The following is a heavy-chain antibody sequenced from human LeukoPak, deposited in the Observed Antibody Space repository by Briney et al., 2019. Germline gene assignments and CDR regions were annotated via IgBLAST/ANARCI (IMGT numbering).Heavy chain of an antibody. D-gene: IGHD6-13*01. V-gene: IGHV6-1*01. J-gene: IGHJ5*02. CDR1: GDSVSRNSAA. Sequence: SQTFSLTCAISGDSVSRNSAAWNWLRQSPSRGLEWLGRTYYRSKWYNDYAVSVKSRITINPDTSQNQFSLQLNSVTPEDTAVYYCARAYSSSWYGEINWFDPWGQGTLVTVSS. CDR3: ARAYSSSWYGEINWFDP. CDR2: TYYRSKWYN.